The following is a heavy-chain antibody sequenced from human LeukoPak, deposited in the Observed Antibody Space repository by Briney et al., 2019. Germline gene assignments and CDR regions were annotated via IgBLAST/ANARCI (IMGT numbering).Heavy chain of an antibody. Sequence: GGPLRLSCAASGFTFSSYGMHWVRQAPGKGLEWVAVISYDGSNKYYADSVKGRFTISRDNSKNTLYLQMNSLRAEDTAVYYCATDYGSGSYWGQGTLVTVSS. D-gene: IGHD3-10*01. CDR1: GFTFSSYG. CDR3: ATDYGSGSY. V-gene: IGHV3-30*03. J-gene: IGHJ4*02. CDR2: ISYDGSNK.